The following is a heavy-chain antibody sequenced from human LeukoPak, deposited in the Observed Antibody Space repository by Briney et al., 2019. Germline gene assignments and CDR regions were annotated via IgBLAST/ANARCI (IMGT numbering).Heavy chain of an antibody. Sequence: GASVKVSCKASGYTFTSYGISWVRQAPGQGLEWMGWINPNSGGTNYAQKFQGRVTMTRDTSISTAYMELSRLRSDDTAVYYCARGRDYDFWSGYLLLTVWGQGTLVTVSS. CDR2: INPNSGGT. D-gene: IGHD3-3*01. CDR3: ARGRDYDFWSGYLLLTV. J-gene: IGHJ4*02. V-gene: IGHV1-2*02. CDR1: GYTFTSYG.